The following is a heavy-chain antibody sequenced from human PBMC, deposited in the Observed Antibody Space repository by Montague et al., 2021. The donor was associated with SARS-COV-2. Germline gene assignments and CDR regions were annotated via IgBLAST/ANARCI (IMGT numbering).Heavy chain of an antibody. Sequence: SETLSLTCAVYGGSFSDYYWSWIRQPPGKGLEWIGEINHRGTSKYNTSLKSRVSISLGTSKNQFSLYLGSVTAAGTAVYYCARGRQHFNMIVVVMTGGEYYFDYWGQGTLVTVSS. D-gene: IGHD3-22*01. V-gene: IGHV4-34*01. CDR2: INHRGTS. CDR1: GGSFSDYY. CDR3: ARGRQHFNMIVVVMTGGEYYFDY. J-gene: IGHJ4*02.